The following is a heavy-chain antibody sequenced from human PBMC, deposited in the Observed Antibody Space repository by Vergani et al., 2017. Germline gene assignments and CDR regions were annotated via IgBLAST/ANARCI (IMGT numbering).Heavy chain of an antibody. Sequence: QVQLVQSGAEVKKPGASVKVSCKASGYTFTGYYMHWVRQAPGQGLEWMGWISAYNGNTNYAQKLQGRVTMTTDTSTSTAYMELRSLRSDDTAVYYCARDSSEYYDFLAPFDPWGQGTLVTVSS. CDR3: ARDSSEYYDFLAPFDP. CDR2: ISAYNGNT. CDR1: GYTFTGYY. J-gene: IGHJ5*02. D-gene: IGHD3-3*01. V-gene: IGHV1-18*04.